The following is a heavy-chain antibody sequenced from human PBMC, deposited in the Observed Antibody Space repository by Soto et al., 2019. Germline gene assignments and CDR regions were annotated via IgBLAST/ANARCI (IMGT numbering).Heavy chain of an antibody. CDR3: AGDDYKDGGNNWFDP. V-gene: IGHV4-4*07. Sequence: PSETLSLTCTVSGGSITNYYCSWIRQSAGKGLEWIGRIYTKERTNYNFSFSNRVTMSVDTSKKQSTLKLDAVNAADAAVYYCAGDDYKDGGNNWFDPWGKGTLVTVSS. D-gene: IGHD3-16*01. CDR1: GGSITNYY. J-gene: IGHJ5*02. CDR2: IYTKERT.